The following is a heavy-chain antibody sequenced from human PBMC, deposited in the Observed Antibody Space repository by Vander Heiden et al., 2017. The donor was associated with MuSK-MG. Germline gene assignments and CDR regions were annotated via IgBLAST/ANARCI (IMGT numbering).Heavy chain of an antibody. D-gene: IGHD1-1*01. CDR1: GFTFRSYR. V-gene: IGHV3-21*01. CDR2: ISSSSSYI. Sequence: EVQLVESGGGLVKPGGSLSLSCPASGFTFRSYRMNWVRQAPGKGLEWVSSISSSSSYIYYADSVKGRFTISRDNAKNSLYLQMNSLRAEDTAVYYCARDQVTGTTLPLDYWGQGTLVTVSS. J-gene: IGHJ4*02. CDR3: ARDQVTGTTLPLDY.